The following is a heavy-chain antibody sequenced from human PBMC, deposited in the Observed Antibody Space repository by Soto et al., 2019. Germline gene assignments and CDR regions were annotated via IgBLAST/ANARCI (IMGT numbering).Heavy chain of an antibody. CDR2: INAGNGNT. J-gene: IGHJ4*02. CDR3: ARDSLYYGSGPGPY. V-gene: IGHV1-3*01. D-gene: IGHD3-10*01. CDR1: GYTFTSYA. Sequence: GASVKVSCKASGYTFTSYAMHWVRQAPGQRLEWMGWINAGNGNTKYSQKFQGRVTITRDTSASTAYMELSSLRSEDTAVYYCARDSLYYGSGPGPYWGQGTLVTAPQ.